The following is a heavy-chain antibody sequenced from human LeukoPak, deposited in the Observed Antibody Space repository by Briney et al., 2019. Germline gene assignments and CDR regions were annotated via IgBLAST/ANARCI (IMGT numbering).Heavy chain of an antibody. Sequence: PGGSLRLSCAASGFTFRNYAMSWVRQAPGRGLEWVSSFSGSGGSTYHADSVKGRFTISRDNSKNTLYLQMNSLRAEDTAVYYCAREFPERDAFDIWGQGTMVTVSS. CDR1: GFTFRNYA. J-gene: IGHJ3*02. CDR2: FSGSGGST. CDR3: AREFPERDAFDI. D-gene: IGHD1-14*01. V-gene: IGHV3-23*01.